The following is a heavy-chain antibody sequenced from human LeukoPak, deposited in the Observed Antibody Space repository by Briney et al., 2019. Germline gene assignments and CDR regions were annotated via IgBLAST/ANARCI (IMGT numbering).Heavy chain of an antibody. J-gene: IGHJ5*02. V-gene: IGHV3-74*01. D-gene: IGHD2-15*01. Sequence: GGSLRLSCVASGFTFRGYWMHWVRQPPGKGLVWVSRIKSDGSMTNYADSVKGRFTISRDNAKNTLYLQMNSLRAEDTAVYYCASQVVGAAFDPWGQGTLVTVSS. CDR2: IKSDGSMT. CDR1: GFTFRGYW. CDR3: ASQVVGAAFDP.